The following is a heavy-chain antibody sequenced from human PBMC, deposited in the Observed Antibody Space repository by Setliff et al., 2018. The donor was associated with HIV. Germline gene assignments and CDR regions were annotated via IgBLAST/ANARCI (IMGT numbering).Heavy chain of an antibody. CDR2: INAGNGNT. V-gene: IGHV1-3*01. Sequence: ASVKVSCKASGNTFSSYGITWVRQAPGQRLEWMGWINAGNGNTKYSQKFQGRVTITRDTSASTAYMELSSLRPEDTAVYYCASPTAIPHWDQGTLVTVSS. D-gene: IGHD2-21*02. CDR3: ASPTAIPH. J-gene: IGHJ4*02. CDR1: GNTFSSYG.